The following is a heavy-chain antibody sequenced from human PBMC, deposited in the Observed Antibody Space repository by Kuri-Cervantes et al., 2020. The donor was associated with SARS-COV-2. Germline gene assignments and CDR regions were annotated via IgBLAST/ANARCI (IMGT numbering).Heavy chain of an antibody. CDR2: IRSKANSYAT. V-gene: IGHV3-73*01. CDR1: GFTFSGSA. J-gene: IGHJ4*02. CDR3: TSLSTVAPFDY. D-gene: IGHD4-11*01. Sequence: GGSLRLSCAASGFTFSGSAMHWVRQASGKGLEWVGRIRSKANSYATAYAASVKGRFTISRDDSKNTAYLQMYSLKTEDTAVYYRTSLSTVAPFDYWGQGTLVTVSS.